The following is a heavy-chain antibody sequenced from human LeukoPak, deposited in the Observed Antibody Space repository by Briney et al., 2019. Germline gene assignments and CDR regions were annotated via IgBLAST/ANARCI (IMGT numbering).Heavy chain of an antibody. D-gene: IGHD6-13*01. CDR2: IYYSGSTDSGST. Sequence: SETLSLTCTVSGGSISSYFWSWIRQPPGKGLEWLGYIYYSGSTDSGSTNYNPSLKSRVTISVDTSKNQFSLRLSSVTAADTAVYYCARDSFRAAGYYYYMDVWGKGTTVTVSS. J-gene: IGHJ6*03. CDR1: GGSISSYF. V-gene: IGHV4-59*12. CDR3: ARDSFRAAGYYYYMDV.